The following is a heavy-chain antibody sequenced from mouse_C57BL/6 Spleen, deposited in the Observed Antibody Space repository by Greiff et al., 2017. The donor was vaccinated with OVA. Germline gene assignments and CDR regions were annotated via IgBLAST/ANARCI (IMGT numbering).Heavy chain of an antibody. CDR2: IDPANGNT. CDR1: GFNIKNTY. D-gene: IGHD4-1*01. V-gene: IGHV14-3*01. J-gene: IGHJ4*01. CDR3: ARSTTGNGDYAMDY. Sequence: VQLQQSVAELVRPGASVKLSCTASGFNIKNTYMHWVKQRPEQGLEWIGRIDPANGNTKYAPKLPGKATITADTSSDTAYLQLSSLTSEDTAIYYCARSTTGNGDYAMDYWGQGTSVTVSS.